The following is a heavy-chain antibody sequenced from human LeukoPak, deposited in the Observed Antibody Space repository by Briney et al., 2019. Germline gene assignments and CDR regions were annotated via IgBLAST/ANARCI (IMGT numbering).Heavy chain of an antibody. D-gene: IGHD6-19*01. J-gene: IGHJ4*02. Sequence: GGSLRLSCAASGFTLSSYAMSWVRQAPGKGLEWVSAISGSGGSTYYADSVKGRFTISRDNSKNTLYLQMNSLRAEDTAVYYCAKDYSSGWYYFDYWGQGTLVTVSS. V-gene: IGHV3-23*01. CDR3: AKDYSSGWYYFDY. CDR2: ISGSGGST. CDR1: GFTLSSYA.